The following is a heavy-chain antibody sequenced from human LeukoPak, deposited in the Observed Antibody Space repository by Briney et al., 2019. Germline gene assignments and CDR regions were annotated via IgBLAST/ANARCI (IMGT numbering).Heavy chain of an antibody. Sequence: SETLSLTCAVYGGSFSGYYWSWIRQPPGKGLEWIGEINHSGSTNYNPSLKSRVTISVETSKNQFSLKLSSVTAADTAVYYCARGPLKYYYGSGSDFDYWGQGTLVTVSS. J-gene: IGHJ4*02. V-gene: IGHV4-34*01. D-gene: IGHD3-10*01. CDR1: GGSFSGYY. CDR3: ARGPLKYYYGSGSDFDY. CDR2: INHSGST.